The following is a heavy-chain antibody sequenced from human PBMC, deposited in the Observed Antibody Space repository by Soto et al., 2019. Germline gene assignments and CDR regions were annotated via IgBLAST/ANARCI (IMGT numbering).Heavy chain of an antibody. CDR1: GGSTTNYY. D-gene: IGHD1-1*01. CDR3: ARDSIPGSSGMTGWFGP. CDR2: IYYDGST. V-gene: IGHV4-59*01. J-gene: IGHJ5*02. Sequence: QVQLQESGPGLVKPSETLSLTCTVFGGSTTNYYWSWIRQPPRKGLEWIGYIYYDGSTNYNPSLRSRVTMSFDTSEPQFSVYLSSVAAADTAVYFWARDSIPGSSGMTGWFGPWGQGILVTVSS.